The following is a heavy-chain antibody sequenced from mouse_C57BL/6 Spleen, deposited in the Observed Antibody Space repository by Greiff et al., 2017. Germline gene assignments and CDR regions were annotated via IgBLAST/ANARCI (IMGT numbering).Heavy chain of an antibody. CDR3: SWRDYSKGYAIDY. J-gene: IGHJ4*01. V-gene: IGHV1-47*01. CDR2: FHPYDSDT. Sequence: VQLQQSGAELVKPGASVKMSCKASGYTFTSYSIDWMKQKHGKSLEWIGNFHPYDSDTNYNAKFKGKATLTVEKSSTTVYLELSRLTSDDSAVYYYSWRDYSKGYAIDYWGQGTSVTVSS. CDR1: GYTFTSYS. D-gene: IGHD2-5*01.